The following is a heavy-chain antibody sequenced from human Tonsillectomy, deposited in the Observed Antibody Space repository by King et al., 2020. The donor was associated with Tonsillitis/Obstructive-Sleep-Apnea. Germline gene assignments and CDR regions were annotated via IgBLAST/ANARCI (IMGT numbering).Heavy chain of an antibody. CDR2: INSDGGNT. Sequence: VQLVESGGGLVQPGGSLGLSCSASGFTFSSYAMHWVRQAPGKGLEYVSTINSDGGNTYYADSVKGRFSISRDNSKETLYLQMSSLRGDDTAVYNCVTDRGCSSVNCFLPFDSWGQGAQVTVSS. CDR3: VTDRGCSSVNCFLPFDS. D-gene: IGHD2-2*01. J-gene: IGHJ4*02. CDR1: GFTFSSYA. V-gene: IGHV3-64D*06.